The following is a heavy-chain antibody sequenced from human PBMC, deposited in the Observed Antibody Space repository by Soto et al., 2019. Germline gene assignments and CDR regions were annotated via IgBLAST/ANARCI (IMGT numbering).Heavy chain of an antibody. D-gene: IGHD6-13*01. CDR2: INAYNGNT. CDR1: GSTFNSYG. Sequence: HVQLVQSGAEVKKPGASVKVSCKASGSTFNSYGSSWVRQAPGTVLEWMGWINAYNGNTNYAQKLQGRVTMTTDTSTSTAYMELRSRRSDDTAVYYCSRELGHQLVDYWGQGTLVTVSS. V-gene: IGHV1-18*01. J-gene: IGHJ4*02. CDR3: SRELGHQLVDY.